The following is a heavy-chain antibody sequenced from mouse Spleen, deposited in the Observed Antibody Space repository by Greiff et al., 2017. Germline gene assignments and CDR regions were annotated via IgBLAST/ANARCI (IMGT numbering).Heavy chain of an antibody. D-gene: IGHD1-1*01. CDR1: GFTFSSYY. CDR3: ARGLLGWYFDV. V-gene: IGHV5-12-1*01. Sequence: EVQLVESGGGLVKLGGSLKLSCAASGFTFSSYYMSWVRQTPEKRLEWVATISSGGGSTYYPDSVKGRFTISRDNAKNTLYLQMSSLNSEDTAVYYCARGLLGWYFDVWGAGTTVTVSS. J-gene: IGHJ1*01. CDR2: ISSGGGST.